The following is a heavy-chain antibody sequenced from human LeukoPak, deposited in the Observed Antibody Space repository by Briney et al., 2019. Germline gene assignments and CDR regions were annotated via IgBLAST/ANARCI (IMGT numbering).Heavy chain of an antibody. Sequence: ASVKVSCKASGYTFTDYYMHRVQQAPGQGLEWMGWINPNSGGTNYAQEFQGRVTMTRDTSISTAYMELSRLRSDDTAVYYCAREVCSGGSCYGWFDPWGQGTLVTVSS. J-gene: IGHJ5*02. V-gene: IGHV1-2*02. D-gene: IGHD2-15*01. CDR2: INPNSGGT. CDR3: AREVCSGGSCYGWFDP. CDR1: GYTFTDYY.